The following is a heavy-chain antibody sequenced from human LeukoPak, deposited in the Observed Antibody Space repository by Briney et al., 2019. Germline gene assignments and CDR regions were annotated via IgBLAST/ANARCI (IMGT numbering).Heavy chain of an antibody. CDR2: IYYSGST. D-gene: IGHD5-18*01. V-gene: IGHV4-59*01. J-gene: IGHJ4*02. Sequence: SQTLSLTCTVSGGSISSYYWSWIRQPPGKGLEWIGYIYYSGSTNYNPSLKSRVTISVDTSKNQFSLKLSSVTAADTAVYYCARSTSGYSYGYYFDYWGQGTLVTVSS. CDR1: GGSISSYY. CDR3: ARSTSGYSYGYYFDY.